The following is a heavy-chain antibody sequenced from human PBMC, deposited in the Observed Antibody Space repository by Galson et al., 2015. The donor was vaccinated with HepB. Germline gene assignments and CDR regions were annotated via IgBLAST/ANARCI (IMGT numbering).Heavy chain of an antibody. D-gene: IGHD3-3*02. V-gene: IGHV3-7*03. CDR3: ARISPW. CDR2: IKQDGGET. Sequence: SLRLSCAASGFSFSTYWMTWVRQAPGKGLEWVANIKQDGGETYYLDSVKGRFTISRDNAKSSVYLQMNSLRAEVTAVYYCARISPWWGQGTLVTVSS. J-gene: IGHJ4*02. CDR1: GFSFSTYW.